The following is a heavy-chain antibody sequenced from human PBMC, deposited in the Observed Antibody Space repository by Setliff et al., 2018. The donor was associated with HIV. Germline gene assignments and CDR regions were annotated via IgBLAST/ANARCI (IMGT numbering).Heavy chain of an antibody. CDR3: ARVFSPTGTLSPAFDY. J-gene: IGHJ4*02. V-gene: IGHV4-59*01. CDR1: GGSISSYY. Sequence: PSETLSLTCTVSGGSISSYYWSWIRQPPGKGLEWIGYIYYNGNTNYNPSLKSRATISVDTSKNQFSLRLSSVTAADTAVYYCARVFSPTGTLSPAFDYWGPGALVTVSS. CDR2: IYYNGNT. D-gene: IGHD1-1*01.